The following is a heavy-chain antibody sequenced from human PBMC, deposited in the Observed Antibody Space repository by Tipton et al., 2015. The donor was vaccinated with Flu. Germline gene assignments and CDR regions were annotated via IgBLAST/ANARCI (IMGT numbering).Heavy chain of an antibody. V-gene: IGHV4-31*03. J-gene: IGHJ6*02. CDR2: IYYSGST. Sequence: TLSLTCSVSGGSISSGGAYWSWFRQLPGEGLEWIGCIYYSGSTYYNASLRSRLTISVDTSRNLFSLNLNSVTAADTAIYYCARDQGFGDGLTYDYYAMDVWGQGTTVTVSS. D-gene: IGHD3-10*01. CDR1: GGSISSGGAY. CDR3: ARDQGFGDGLTYDYYAMDV.